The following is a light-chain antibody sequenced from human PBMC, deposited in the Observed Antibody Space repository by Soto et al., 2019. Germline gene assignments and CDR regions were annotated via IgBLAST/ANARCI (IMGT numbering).Light chain of an antibody. V-gene: IGKV3-15*01. J-gene: IGKJ4*01. CDR3: QQYNTWPLT. CDR2: GAS. CDR1: QSISSN. Sequence: EIIMTQSSATLSLSPGERATLSCRASQSISSNLAWYQQKPGQAPRLLIDGASARATGISARFSGSGSGTEFTLTISRLQSEDSAVYYCQQYNTWPLTFGGGTKVEIK.